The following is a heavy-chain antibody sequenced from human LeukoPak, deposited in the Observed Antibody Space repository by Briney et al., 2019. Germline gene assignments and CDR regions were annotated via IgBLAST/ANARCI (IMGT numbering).Heavy chain of an antibody. D-gene: IGHD6-13*01. J-gene: IGHJ4*02. CDR1: GFTFSTYA. CDR2: ISGSGGNT. V-gene: IGHV3-23*01. CDR3: AKGGSSSWNS. Sequence: PGGSLRLSCAASGFTFSTYAMNWVRQAPGKGLEWVSIISGSGGNTFYADAVKGRFTISRDNSKNTLYLQMNNLRTEGTAVYYCAKGGSSSWNSWGQGTLVTVSS.